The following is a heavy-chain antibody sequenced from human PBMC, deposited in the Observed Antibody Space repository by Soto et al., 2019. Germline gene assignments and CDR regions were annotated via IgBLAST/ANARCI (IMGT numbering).Heavy chain of an antibody. V-gene: IGHV1-18*01. D-gene: IGHD3-16*01. Sequence: ASVKVSCKASGYTFTNYGISRVRQAPGQGLEWMGWISAYNGNTNYAQKLQGRVTMTTDTSTSTAYMELRSLRSDDTAVYYCARDXALGENYYYYGMDVWGQGTTVTVSS. CDR3: ARDXALGENYYYYGMDV. CDR2: ISAYNGNT. J-gene: IGHJ6*02. CDR1: GYTFTNYG.